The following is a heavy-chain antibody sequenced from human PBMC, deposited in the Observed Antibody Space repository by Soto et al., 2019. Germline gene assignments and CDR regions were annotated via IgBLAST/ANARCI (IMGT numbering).Heavy chain of an antibody. Sequence: ASVKVSCKASGYTFTGYYMHWVRQAPGQGLEWMGWINPNSGGTNYAQKFQGRVTMTRDTSISTAYMELSRLRSDDTAVYYCARVGIAVAGTALDAFDIWGQGTMVTVSS. J-gene: IGHJ3*02. CDR1: GYTFTGYY. CDR3: ARVGIAVAGTALDAFDI. V-gene: IGHV1-2*02. D-gene: IGHD6-19*01. CDR2: INPNSGGT.